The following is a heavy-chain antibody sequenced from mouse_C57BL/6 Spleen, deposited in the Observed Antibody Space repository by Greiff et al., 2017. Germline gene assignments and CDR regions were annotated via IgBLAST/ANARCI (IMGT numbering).Heavy chain of an antibody. CDR2: IDPSDSYT. V-gene: IGHV1-50*01. CDR3: ARPRSSGYDY. Sequence: VQLQQPGAELVKPGASVKLSCKASGYTFTSYWMQWVKQRPGQGLEWIGEIDPSDSYTNYNQKFKGKATLTVDTSSSTAYMQLSSLTSEDAAVYYCARPRSSGYDYWGQGTTLTVSS. CDR1: GYTFTSYW. D-gene: IGHD3-2*02. J-gene: IGHJ2*01.